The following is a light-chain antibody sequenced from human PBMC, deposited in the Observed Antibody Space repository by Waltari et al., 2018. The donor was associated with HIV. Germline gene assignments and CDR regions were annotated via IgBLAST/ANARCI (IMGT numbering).Light chain of an antibody. V-gene: IGLV2-14*01. CDR1: SRDVGGYNY. CDR3: TSYTSSSTVV. CDR2: AVS. J-gene: IGLJ2*01. Sequence: QSALTQPASVSGSPGQSITISCTGTSRDVGGYNYVSWYQQHPDKAPKLMIYAVSKRPSGVSNRFSGSKAGNTASLSISGLQAEDEADYYCTSYTSSSTVVFGGGTKLTVL.